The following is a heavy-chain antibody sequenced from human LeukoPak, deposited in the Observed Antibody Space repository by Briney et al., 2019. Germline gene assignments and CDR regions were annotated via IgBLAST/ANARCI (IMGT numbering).Heavy chain of an antibody. J-gene: IGHJ3*02. CDR1: GFTFNTYT. CDR3: AREYCSGDSCYNDAFDM. D-gene: IGHD2-15*01. CDR2: ISSSSSYV. V-gene: IGHV3-21*01. Sequence: GGSLRLSCAASGFTFNTYTINWVRQAPGKGLEWVSSISSSSSYVYYADSVKGRFTISRDNAKKALYLQMNSLRAEDTAVYYCAREYCSGDSCYNDAFDMWGQGTMVTVSS.